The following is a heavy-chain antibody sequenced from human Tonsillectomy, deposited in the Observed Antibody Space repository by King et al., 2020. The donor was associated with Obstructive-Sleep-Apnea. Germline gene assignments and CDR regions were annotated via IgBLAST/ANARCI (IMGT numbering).Heavy chain of an antibody. CDR1: GFTFSSYG. CDR3: AKDPGASD. D-gene: IGHD3-10*01. Sequence: VQLVESGGGVVQPGRSLRLSCAASGFTFSSYGMHWVRQAPGKGLEWVAVISYDGSNKYYADSVKGRFTISRDNSKNTLYLQMNSLRAEDTAVYYCAKDPGASDWGQGTLVTVSS. V-gene: IGHV3-30*18. CDR2: ISYDGSNK. J-gene: IGHJ4*02.